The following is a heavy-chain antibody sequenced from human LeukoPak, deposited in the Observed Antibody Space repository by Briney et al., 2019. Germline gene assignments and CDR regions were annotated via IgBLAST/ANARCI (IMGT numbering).Heavy chain of an antibody. Sequence: SETLSLTCTVSGASISSFFWSWNRQPPGKGLEWIGTIYYSGTTYYNPSLKSRVTTSVDSSKNQFSLRLSSVTAADTAVYYCARESLTWLQSRTSWFDPWGQGTLVTVSS. CDR3: ARESLTWLQSRTSWFDP. J-gene: IGHJ5*02. CDR2: IYYSGTT. D-gene: IGHD5-24*01. CDR1: GASISSFF. V-gene: IGHV4-59*12.